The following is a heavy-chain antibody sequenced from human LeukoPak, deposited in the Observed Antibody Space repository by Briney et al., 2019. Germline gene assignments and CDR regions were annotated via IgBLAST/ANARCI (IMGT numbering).Heavy chain of an antibody. V-gene: IGHV3-66*01. D-gene: IGHD3-16*01. CDR3: AEDISRFGI. CDR2: IYGGGST. J-gene: IGHJ4*02. Sequence: PGGSLRLSCASSGFIFSTYAMSWVRQAPGKGLEWVSVIYGGGSTYYADSVKGIFTISRDNPNNALYLQMHSLRADATAVDYCAEDISRFGIWGQGTLVTVSS. CDR1: GFIFSTYA.